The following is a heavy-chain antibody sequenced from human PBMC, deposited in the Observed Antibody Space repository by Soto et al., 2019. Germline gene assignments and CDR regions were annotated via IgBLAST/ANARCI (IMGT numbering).Heavy chain of an antibody. V-gene: IGHV3-30*03. CDR2: VSHDGRNT. Sequence: GGSLRLSCAASGFTFSDYAMHWVRQAPGKGQEWVAVVSHDGRNTHYADSVKGRFTISRDSSKNTVSLEMTSLRSDDTAVYYCAITQTAAAGLNWFDPWGQGTLVTVSS. J-gene: IGHJ5*02. CDR3: AITQTAAAGLNWFDP. D-gene: IGHD6-13*01. CDR1: GFTFSDYA.